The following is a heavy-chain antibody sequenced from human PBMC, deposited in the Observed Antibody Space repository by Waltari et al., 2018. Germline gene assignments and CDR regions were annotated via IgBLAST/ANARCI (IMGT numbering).Heavy chain of an antibody. CDR1: GFTFVTHW. D-gene: IGHD3-10*01. V-gene: IGHV3-74*01. J-gene: IGHJ4*02. Sequence: EVQLVESGVGLVQPGGSLRLSCTASGFTFVTHWMHWVRNGPGPGLMWVSRIDSDGITTSYEDSVRGRFTISRDNAKNTLYLQMNSVRDEDTAVYYCGRARVQGVKYFDYWGRGTLVTVSS. CDR3: GRARVQGVKYFDY. CDR2: IDSDGITT.